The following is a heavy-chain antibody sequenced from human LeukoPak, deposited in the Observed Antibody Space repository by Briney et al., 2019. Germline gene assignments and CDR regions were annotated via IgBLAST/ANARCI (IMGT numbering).Heavy chain of an antibody. CDR3: ARPAVSGGDAFDI. D-gene: IGHD6-19*01. J-gene: IGHJ3*02. Sequence: SETLSLTCTVSGGSISSYYWSWIRQPPGKGLEWIGYIYYSGSTNYNPSLKSRVTKSVDTSKNQFSLKLSSVTAADTAVYYCARPAVSGGDAFDIWGQGTMVTVSS. CDR1: GGSISSYY. V-gene: IGHV4-59*08. CDR2: IYYSGST.